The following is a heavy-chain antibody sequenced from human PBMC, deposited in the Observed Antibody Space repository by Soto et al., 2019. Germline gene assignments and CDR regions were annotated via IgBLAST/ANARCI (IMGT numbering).Heavy chain of an antibody. Sequence: SGPTLVNPTQTLTLTCTFSGFSLSTSGVGVGWIRQPPGKAPEWLAIIYWDDDKRYSPFLKSGLTITKDTSKNQVVLTMTNVEPVDTATYYCAHRILGRSFDYWGKGTLVTVSS. V-gene: IGHV2-5*02. CDR1: GFSLSTSGVG. J-gene: IGHJ4*02. CDR3: AHRILGRSFDY. D-gene: IGHD2-15*01. CDR2: IYWDDDK.